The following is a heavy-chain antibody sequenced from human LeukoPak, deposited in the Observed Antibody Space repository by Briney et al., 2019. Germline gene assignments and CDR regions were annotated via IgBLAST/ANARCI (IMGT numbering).Heavy chain of an antibody. CDR2: IYCSGST. V-gene: IGHV4-59*01. Sequence: SETLSLTCTVSGGSISSYYWSWIRQPPGKGLEWIGYIYCSGSTNYNPSLKSRVTISVDTSKNQFSLKLSSVTAADTAVYYCARGGWSLPFDYWGRGTLVTVSS. CDR3: ARGGWSLPFDY. CDR1: GGSISSYY. D-gene: IGHD6-19*01. J-gene: IGHJ4*02.